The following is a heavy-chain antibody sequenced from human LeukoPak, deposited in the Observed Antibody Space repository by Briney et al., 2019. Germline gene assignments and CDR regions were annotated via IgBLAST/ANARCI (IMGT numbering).Heavy chain of an antibody. CDR3: AKDGYYSSANHFARLHFDL. CDR1: RFTFSTHA. V-gene: IGHV3-23*01. CDR2: ISGDVQTT. J-gene: IGHJ2*01. D-gene: IGHD3-3*01. Sequence: PGGSLRLSCEAFRFTFSTHAMNWIRQTPGKGLEWLSVISGDVQTTTYASSVKGRFTISRDNSKNTLYLEMNSLRVEDTALYYCAKDGYYSSANHFARLHFDLWGRGTRVTVSS.